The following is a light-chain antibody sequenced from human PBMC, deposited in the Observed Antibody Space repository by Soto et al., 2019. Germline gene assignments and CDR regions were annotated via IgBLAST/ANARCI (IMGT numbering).Light chain of an antibody. V-gene: IGKV3-11*01. Sequence: EIVMTQSPATLSVSPGERATLSFRASQSVSSNLAWYQQKPGQAPRLLIYDASNRATGIPARFSGSGSGTDFTLTISSLEPEDFAVYYCQQRSNWPPTFGQGTKVDIK. J-gene: IGKJ1*01. CDR1: QSVSSN. CDR2: DAS. CDR3: QQRSNWPPT.